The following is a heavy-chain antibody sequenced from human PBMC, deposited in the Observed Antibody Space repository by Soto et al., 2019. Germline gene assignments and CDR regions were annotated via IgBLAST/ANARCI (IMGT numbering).Heavy chain of an antibody. Sequence: QVHLQESGPGLVKPSETLSLTCTVSRGSIGTYYWSWIRQPAGKGLEWIGHIYTSGTTNYNPSLKSRVTMSVDTSKKQCSRKLSSVTAADTAVYYGARGVYSSSYYFDYWGQGTLVTVSS. CDR1: RGSIGTYY. J-gene: IGHJ4*02. CDR3: ARGVYSSSYYFDY. V-gene: IGHV4-4*07. D-gene: IGHD6-6*01. CDR2: IYTSGTT.